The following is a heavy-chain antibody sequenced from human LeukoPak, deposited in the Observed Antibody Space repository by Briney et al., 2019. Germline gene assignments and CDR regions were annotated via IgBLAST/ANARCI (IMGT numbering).Heavy chain of an antibody. CDR2: IYPGDSDT. CDR1: GYSFSTYW. V-gene: IGHV5-51*01. Sequence: GESLKISCKDSGYSFSTYWIGWVRQMPGKGLEWMGIIYPGDSDTRYSPSFQGQVTISADKSISTAYLQWSGLKASDTAMYYCARLAVAGTFSAFDIWGQGTMVTVSS. D-gene: IGHD6-19*01. CDR3: ARLAVAGTFSAFDI. J-gene: IGHJ3*02.